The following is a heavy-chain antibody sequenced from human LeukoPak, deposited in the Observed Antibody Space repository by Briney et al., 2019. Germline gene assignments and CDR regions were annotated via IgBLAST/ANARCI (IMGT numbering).Heavy chain of an antibody. J-gene: IGHJ4*02. D-gene: IGHD3-3*01. CDR1: GGSISSYY. Sequence: SETLSLTCTVSGGSISSYYWSWIRQPPGKGLECIWYIYYSGSTNYNPSLKSRVTISVDTSKNQFSLKLSSVTAADTAVYYCARNIFWSGYDTGEFDYWGQGTLVTVSS. CDR3: ARNIFWSGYDTGEFDY. CDR2: IYYSGST. V-gene: IGHV4-59*01.